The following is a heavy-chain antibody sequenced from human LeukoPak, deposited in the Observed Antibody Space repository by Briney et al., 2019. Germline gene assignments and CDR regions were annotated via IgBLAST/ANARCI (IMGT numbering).Heavy chain of an antibody. D-gene: IGHD3-10*01. CDR3: VKNDYGSGGYLELDH. CDR1: GFTINSNY. CDR2: FDSDDST. J-gene: IGHJ4*02. Sequence: GGSLRLSCAASGFTINSNYMSWVRQVPGKGLEWVSVFDSDDSTYYADSVKGRFTISRDNSRNTLYLQMSSLRDADTAVYYCVKNDYGSGGYLELDHWGQGTLVTVSS. V-gene: IGHV3-66*01.